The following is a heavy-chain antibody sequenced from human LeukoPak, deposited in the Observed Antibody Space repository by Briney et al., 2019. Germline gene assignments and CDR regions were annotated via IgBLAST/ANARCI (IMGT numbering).Heavy chain of an antibody. V-gene: IGHV3-21*01. CDR1: GFTFSSYS. CDR2: ISSSSSYI. CDR3: AREMGWLQLPYYFDY. D-gene: IGHD5-24*01. J-gene: IGHJ4*02. Sequence: GGSLRLSCAASGFTFSSYSMNWVRQAPGKGLEWVSSISSSSSYIYYADSVKGRFTISRDNAKNSLYLQMNSLRAEDTAVYYCAREMGWLQLPYYFDYWGQGTLVTVSS.